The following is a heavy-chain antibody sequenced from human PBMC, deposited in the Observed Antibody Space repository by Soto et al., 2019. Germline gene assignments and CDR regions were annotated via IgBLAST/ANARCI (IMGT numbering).Heavy chain of an antibody. CDR1: GFTFSYHA. D-gene: IGHD1-1*01. J-gene: IGHJ6*02. Sequence: SGGGVVQPGRSLRLSCAASGFTFSYHALNWVRQAPGKGLEWVAVISYDGDNKYIAESVKGRFTISRDNSKNTVSLQMNSLRAEDTAMYFCARGTTTSAFSAMDVWGQGTTVTVSS. V-gene: IGHV3-30-3*01. CDR3: ARGTTTSAFSAMDV. CDR2: ISYDGDNK.